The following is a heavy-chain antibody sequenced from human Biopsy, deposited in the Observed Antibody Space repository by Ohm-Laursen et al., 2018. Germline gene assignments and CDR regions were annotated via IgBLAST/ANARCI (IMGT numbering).Heavy chain of an antibody. CDR3: TRATNSTGWPYYYFYGMDI. CDR2: VYYSGTT. D-gene: IGHD2/OR15-2a*01. Sequence: SDTLSLTCTVSGGSISSYYWNWIRQTPGKGLEWIGYVYYSGTTTYNPSLRSRVTISVDTSMSQISLRLQSVTAADTAIYYCTRATNSTGWPYYYFYGMDIWGQGTTVTVSS. J-gene: IGHJ6*02. CDR1: GGSISSYY. V-gene: IGHV4-59*07.